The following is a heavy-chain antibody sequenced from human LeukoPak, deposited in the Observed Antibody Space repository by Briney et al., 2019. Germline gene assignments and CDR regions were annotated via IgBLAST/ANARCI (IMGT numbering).Heavy chain of an antibody. CDR2: INPSGGST. CDR1: GYIFTSYY. J-gene: IGHJ4*02. V-gene: IGHV1-46*01. Sequence: GASVTVSCKASGYIFTSYYIHWVRQAPGQGLEGMGIINPSGGSTNYAQKFQGRVTMTRDMSTSTVYMELSSLRAEDTAVYYCAISQGVRGVIINPPFDYWGQGTLVTVSS. D-gene: IGHD3-10*01. CDR3: AISQGVRGVIINPPFDY.